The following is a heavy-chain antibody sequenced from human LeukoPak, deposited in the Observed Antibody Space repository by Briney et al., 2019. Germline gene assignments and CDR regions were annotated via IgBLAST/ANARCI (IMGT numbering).Heavy chain of an antibody. CDR2: IYYSGST. J-gene: IGHJ4*02. Sequence: SATLSLTCTVSGGSISSYSWSWIRQPPGKGLEWIGYIYYSGSTNYNPSLKSRVTISVDTSKYQFSLKLSSVTAADTAVYYCASGGPHQLAHVDYWGEGTLVTVSS. V-gene: IGHV4-59*01. D-gene: IGHD6-13*01. CDR3: ASGGPHQLAHVDY. CDR1: GGSISSYS.